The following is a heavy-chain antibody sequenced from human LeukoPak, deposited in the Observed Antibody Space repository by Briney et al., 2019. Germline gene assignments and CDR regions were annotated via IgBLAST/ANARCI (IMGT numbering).Heavy chain of an antibody. CDR3: ARGPAAGFFDY. D-gene: IGHD6-13*01. J-gene: IGHJ4*02. Sequence: SETLSLTCTVSGGSISSGGYFWSWIRQHPGKGLLWIGYIYYNGNTYYNPSLKSRVTMSVDTSKNQFPLKLSSVTAADTAVYYCARGPAAGFFDYWGQGTLVTVSS. CDR1: GGSISSGGYF. CDR2: IYYNGNT. V-gene: IGHV4-31*03.